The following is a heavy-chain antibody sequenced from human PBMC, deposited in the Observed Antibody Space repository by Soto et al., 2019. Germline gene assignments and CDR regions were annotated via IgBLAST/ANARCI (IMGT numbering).Heavy chain of an antibody. Sequence: EVQLVESGGGLVQPGGSLRLSCAASGFTFSHFWMNWVRQAPGKGLEWVANIKSDGSEKYYADSVKGRFTFSRDNATNTLYLQMDSLRVEDTAVYYCARCRSYGMEGVERAVDIWGQGTKVTVSS. J-gene: IGHJ3*02. D-gene: IGHD1-26*01. CDR2: IKSDGSEK. CDR3: ARCRSYGMEGVERAVDI. CDR1: GFTFSHFW. V-gene: IGHV3-7*01.